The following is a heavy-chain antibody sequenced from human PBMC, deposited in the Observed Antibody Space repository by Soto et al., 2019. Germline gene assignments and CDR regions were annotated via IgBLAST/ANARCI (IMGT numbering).Heavy chain of an antibody. D-gene: IGHD4-17*01. J-gene: IGHJ4*02. CDR2: ITPILGIP. CDR1: GVALSNHF. CDR3: AGGGPVDSGDYNF. V-gene: IGHV1-69*02. Sequence: QVQLVQSGAEVRKPGSSVKVSCTTSGVALSNHFISWVRLAPGQGLEWMGRITPILGIPNYSQNSQGRLTLPADRSTQRVSMELSSLRSDYSAVFYWAGGGPVDSGDYNFWGQGTLVTVSS.